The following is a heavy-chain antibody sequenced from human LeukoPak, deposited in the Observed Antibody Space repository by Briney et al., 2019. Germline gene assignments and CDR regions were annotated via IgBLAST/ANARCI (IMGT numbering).Heavy chain of an antibody. Sequence: SETLSLTCTVSGGSISSGGYYWSWIRQPPGKGLEWIGEINHSGSTNYNPSLKSRVTISVDTSKNQFSLKLSSVTAADTAVYYCARNDITIFGATFGYYYGMDVWGQGTTVTVSS. CDR1: GGSISSGGYY. D-gene: IGHD3-3*01. CDR3: ARNDITIFGATFGYYYGMDV. J-gene: IGHJ6*02. V-gene: IGHV4-39*07. CDR2: INHSGST.